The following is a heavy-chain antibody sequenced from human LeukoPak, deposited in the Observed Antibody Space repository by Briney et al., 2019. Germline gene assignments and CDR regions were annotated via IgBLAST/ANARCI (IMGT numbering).Heavy chain of an antibody. Sequence: GSLRLPCAAPGFTLSGSAMHWVRQASGQGLEWVGRIRSKANSYATAYAASVKGRFTISRDDSKNTAYLQMNSLKTEDTAVYYCTRWIAARPFDYWGQGTLVTVSS. D-gene: IGHD6-6*01. V-gene: IGHV3-73*01. CDR3: TRWIAARPFDY. J-gene: IGHJ4*02. CDR2: IRSKANSYAT. CDR1: GFTLSGSA.